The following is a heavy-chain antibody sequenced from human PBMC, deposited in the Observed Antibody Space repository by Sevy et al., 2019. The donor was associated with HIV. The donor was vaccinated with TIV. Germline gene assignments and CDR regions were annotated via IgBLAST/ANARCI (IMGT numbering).Heavy chain of an antibody. D-gene: IGHD6-19*01. Sequence: GGSLRLSCVASGFTFRSHAMNWVRQAPGKGLEWVAVISYDESAKFYAESVKGRFTVSRDTSKNTLFLQMSSLRVEDTAVYFCASHSGYSTVWYPGGLWGQGTLVTVSS. CDR1: GFTFRSHA. J-gene: IGHJ1*01. CDR2: ISYDESAK. V-gene: IGHV3-30-3*01. CDR3: ASHSGYSTVWYPGGL.